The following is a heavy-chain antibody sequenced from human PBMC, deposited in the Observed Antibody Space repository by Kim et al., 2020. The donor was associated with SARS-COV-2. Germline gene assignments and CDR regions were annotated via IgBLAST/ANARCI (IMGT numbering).Heavy chain of an antibody. V-gene: IGHV3-53*01. D-gene: IGHD6-6*01. CDR3: ARSPTARLAFDI. J-gene: IGHJ3*02. CDR2: IYSGGST. CDR1: GFTVSSNY. Sequence: GGSLRLSCVASGFTVSSNYMSWVRQAPGKGLEWVSVIYSGGSTYYADSVKGRFTISRDNSRNTLYLQMNSLRAEDTAVYYCARSPTARLAFDIWGQGTMVTVSS.